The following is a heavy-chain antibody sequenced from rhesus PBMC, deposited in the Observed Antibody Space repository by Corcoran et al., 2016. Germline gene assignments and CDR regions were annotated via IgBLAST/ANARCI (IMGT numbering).Heavy chain of an antibody. J-gene: IGHJ5-2*02. D-gene: IGHD6S26*01. Sequence: QVKLQQWGEGLVKPSETLSLTCAVYGGSISGYYWSWIRQPPGKGLEWIGNIERKMASTNYHPSLKNRVTISKDTSKNQFSLKLSSVTAADTAVYYCARGGKQRLVSFSLDVWGRGVLVTVSS. CDR2: IERKMAST. CDR1: GGSISGYY. V-gene: IGHV4-73*01. CDR3: ARGGKQRLVSFSLDV.